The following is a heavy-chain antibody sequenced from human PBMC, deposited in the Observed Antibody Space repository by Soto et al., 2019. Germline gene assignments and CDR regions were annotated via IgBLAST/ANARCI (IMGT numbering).Heavy chain of an antibody. D-gene: IGHD3-22*01. CDR1: GDSNNSYY. CDR2: LYYGRSA. CDR3: ALRSMAVVPEY. V-gene: IGHV4-59*01. J-gene: IGHJ4*02. Sequence: QVQLQESGPGLVKPSETLSLTCAVSGDSNNSYYCMWIRQPPGKGLESIGYLYYGRSANYNPSLKSRVTLSVDTSTNQCSLTLSSMTAADTAVYYCALRSMAVVPEYWGQGTLVTVSS.